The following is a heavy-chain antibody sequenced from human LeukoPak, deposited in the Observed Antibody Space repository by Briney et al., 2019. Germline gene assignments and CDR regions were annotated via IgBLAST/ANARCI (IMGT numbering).Heavy chain of an antibody. V-gene: IGHV1-69*13. CDR3: ARDSIAAAGTYYYYYMDV. CDR2: IIPIFGTA. CDR1: GGTFSSYA. J-gene: IGHJ6*03. Sequence: GASVKVSCKASGGTFSSYAISWVRQAPGQGFEWMGGIIPIFGTANYAQKFQGRVTITADESTSTAYMELSSLRSEDTAVYYCARDSIAAAGTYYYYYMDVWGKGTTVTVSS. D-gene: IGHD6-13*01.